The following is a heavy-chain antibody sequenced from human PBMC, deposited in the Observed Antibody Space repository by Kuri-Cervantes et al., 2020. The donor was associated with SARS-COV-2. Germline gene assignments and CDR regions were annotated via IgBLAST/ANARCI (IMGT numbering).Heavy chain of an antibody. CDR2: INTYNGNT. CDR1: GYTFTSYG. J-gene: IGHJ4*02. V-gene: IGHV1-18*01. CDR3: ARSHTLYGGNSSPWDY. Sequence: ASVKVSCKASGYTFTSYGISWVRQAPGRGLEWMGSINTYNGNTNYAQIIQGRVTMTTDTSTNTAFMELRSLRSLDTAVYYCARSHTLYGGNSSPWDYWGQGTLVTVSS. D-gene: IGHD4-23*01.